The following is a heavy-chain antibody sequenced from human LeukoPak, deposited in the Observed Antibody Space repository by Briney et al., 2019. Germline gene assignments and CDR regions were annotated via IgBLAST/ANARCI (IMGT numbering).Heavy chain of an antibody. D-gene: IGHD1-26*01. V-gene: IGHV4-34*01. J-gene: IGHJ4*01. CDR2: INHRGST. Sequence: SESLSLTCAVYGGSFSDYQWSWMRQAPGKGLEWIGEINHRGSTNYNPSLRSRVTILVDTSKNQFSLKLSSVTAADTAVYYCAREFRTSYCPDWGPGTLVTVSS. CDR1: GGSFSDYQ. CDR3: AREFRTSYCPD.